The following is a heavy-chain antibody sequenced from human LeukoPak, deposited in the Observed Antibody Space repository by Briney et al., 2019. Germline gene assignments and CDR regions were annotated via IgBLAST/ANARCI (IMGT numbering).Heavy chain of an antibody. CDR3: ARPYYYDSRIDP. V-gene: IGHV4-30-4*01. J-gene: IGHJ5*02. CDR2: MYYSGST. CDR1: GGSISSGDYY. D-gene: IGHD3-22*01. Sequence: SETLSLTCTVSGGSISSGDYYWSWVRQPPGKGLEWIGYMYYSGSTYYNPSLKSRATISVDTSKNQFSLKLSSVTAADTAVYYCARPYYYDSRIDPWGQGTLVTVSS.